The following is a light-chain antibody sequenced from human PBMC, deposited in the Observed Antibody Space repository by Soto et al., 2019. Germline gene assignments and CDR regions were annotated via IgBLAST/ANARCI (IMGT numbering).Light chain of an antibody. Sequence: DIVLTQTPLSSPVTLGQPASISCRSSQSLVHSDGNTYLSWFHQRPGQPPRLLIDKVSNRFSVDPDRFSGSGAGTDFTLKINRVEAEDVGIYFCMQATQYRPYTFGQGTKLEIK. J-gene: IGKJ2*01. CDR1: QSLVHSDGNTY. V-gene: IGKV2-24*01. CDR3: MQATQYRPYT. CDR2: KVS.